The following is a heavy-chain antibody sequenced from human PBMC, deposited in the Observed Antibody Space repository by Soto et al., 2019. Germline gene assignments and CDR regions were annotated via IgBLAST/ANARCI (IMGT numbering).Heavy chain of an antibody. CDR1: GYTFTGYY. CDR2: INPNSGGT. J-gene: IGHJ4*02. V-gene: IGHV1-2*02. CDR3: ASAATTPYYFDY. D-gene: IGHD5-12*01. Sequence: ASVKVSCKASGYTFTGYYMHWVRQAPGQGLEWMGWINPNSGGTNYAQKIQGRVTMTRDTSISTAYMELSRLRSDDTAVYYCASAATTPYYFDYWGQGTLVTVSS.